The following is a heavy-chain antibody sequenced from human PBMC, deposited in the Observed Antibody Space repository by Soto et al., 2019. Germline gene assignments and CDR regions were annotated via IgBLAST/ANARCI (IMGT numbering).Heavy chain of an antibody. CDR1: GYTFTSYA. CDR3: EWSIVVVTPLDY. D-gene: IGHD2-21*02. Sequence: QVQLVQSGAEEKKPGASVKVSCKASGYTFTSYAMHWVRQAPGQRLEWMGWINAGNGNTKYSQKFQGRVTITRDTTASTAYMELSRLRSEDTAVYYWEWSIVVVTPLDYWGQGTLVTVSS. CDR2: INAGNGNT. J-gene: IGHJ4*02. V-gene: IGHV1-3*05.